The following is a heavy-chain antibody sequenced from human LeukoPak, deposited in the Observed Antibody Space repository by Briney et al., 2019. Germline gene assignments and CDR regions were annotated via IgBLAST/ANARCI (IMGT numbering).Heavy chain of an antibody. CDR2: IQPDGSEQ. CDR1: GFSFNTNW. CDR3: ASQSFARFDP. V-gene: IGHV3-7*01. J-gene: IGHJ5*02. Sequence: GGSLRLSCAASGFSFNTNWMSWVRQAPGKGLEWVGNIQPDGSEQYPVDSVKGRFTISRDNARNSLFLQMNSLRVEDTAVYYCASQSFARFDPWGQGTLVTVSS. D-gene: IGHD3-16*01.